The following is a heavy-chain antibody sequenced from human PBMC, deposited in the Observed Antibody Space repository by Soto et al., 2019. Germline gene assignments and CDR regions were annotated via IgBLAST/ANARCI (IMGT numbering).Heavy chain of an antibody. V-gene: IGHV1-2*04. CDR1: GYTFTGYY. CDR3: ARDCTINGTDWYFDL. Sequence: ASVKVSCKASGYTFTGYYMHWVRQAPGQGLEWMGWINPNSGGTNYAQKFQGWVTMTRDTSISTAYMELSRLRSDDTAVYYCARDCTINGTDWYFDLWGRGTLVTVSS. J-gene: IGHJ2*01. CDR2: INPNSGGT. D-gene: IGHD2-2*01.